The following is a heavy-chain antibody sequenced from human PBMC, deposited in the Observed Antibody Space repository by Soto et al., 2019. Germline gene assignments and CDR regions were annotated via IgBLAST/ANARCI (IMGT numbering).Heavy chain of an antibody. CDR1: GGSMSRDY. D-gene: IGHD3-16*01. J-gene: IGHJ5*02. CDR2: IYYTGST. V-gene: IGHV4-59*08. Sequence: SETLSLTYTVSGGSMSRDYWSWIRQPPGKRLEWIGYIYYTGSTKYNPSLKSRVTISVDTSKNQFSLKLSSVTAADTAVYFCARVGGINWFDPWGQGTLVT. CDR3: ARVGGINWFDP.